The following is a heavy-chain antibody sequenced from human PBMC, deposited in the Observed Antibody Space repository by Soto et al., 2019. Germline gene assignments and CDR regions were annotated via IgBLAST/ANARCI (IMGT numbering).Heavy chain of an antibody. CDR3: AKTMYSGSYLDY. J-gene: IGHJ4*02. V-gene: IGHV1-24*01. CDR1: GYTLTELS. D-gene: IGHD1-26*01. Sequence: ASVKVSCKVSGYTLTELSMHWVRQAPGKGLEWMGGFDPEDGETIYAQKFQGRVTMTEDTSTDTAYMELSSLRSEDTAVYYCAKTMYSGSYLDYWGQGTLVTVSS. CDR2: FDPEDGET.